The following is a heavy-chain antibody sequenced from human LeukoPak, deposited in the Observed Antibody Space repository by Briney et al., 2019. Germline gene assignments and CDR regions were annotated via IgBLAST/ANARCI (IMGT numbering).Heavy chain of an antibody. V-gene: IGHV4-34*01. CDR1: GFTFSSYG. D-gene: IGHD3-16*02. Sequence: GSLRLSCAASGFTFSSYGMHWVRQPPGKGLEWIGEINHSGSTNYTSSLKSRVTLSVDMSKNQFSLKLSSVTAADTAVYYCARRTFGGVIKYWGQGTLVTVSS. CDR2: INHSGST. J-gene: IGHJ4*02. CDR3: ARRTFGGVIKY.